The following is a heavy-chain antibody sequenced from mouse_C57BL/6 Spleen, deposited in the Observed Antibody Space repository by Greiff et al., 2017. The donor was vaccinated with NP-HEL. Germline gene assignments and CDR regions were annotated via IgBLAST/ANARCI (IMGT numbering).Heavy chain of an antibody. Sequence: EVMLVESGGGLVKPGGSLKLSCAASGFTFSSYAMSWVRQTPEKRLEWVATISDGGSYTYYPDNVKGRFTISRDNAKNNLYLQMSHLKSEDTAMYYCARDYGCNYPFAYWGQGTLVTVSA. CDR1: GFTFSSYA. CDR3: ARDYGCNYPFAY. J-gene: IGHJ3*01. CDR2: ISDGGSYT. V-gene: IGHV5-4*01. D-gene: IGHD2-1*01.